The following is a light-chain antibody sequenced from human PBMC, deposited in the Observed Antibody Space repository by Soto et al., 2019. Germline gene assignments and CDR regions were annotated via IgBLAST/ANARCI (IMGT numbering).Light chain of an antibody. V-gene: IGKV1-39*01. CDR1: QSITSY. J-gene: IGKJ3*01. CDR2: AAS. CDR3: QQSYSTPRT. Sequence: DIQVTQSPSSLSASVGDRVTITCRASQSITSYLNWYQQKPGKAPKLLIYAASSLQSGVPSSFSGSGSGTDFTLTISSLQPEDFATYYCQQSYSTPRTFGPGTKVDIK.